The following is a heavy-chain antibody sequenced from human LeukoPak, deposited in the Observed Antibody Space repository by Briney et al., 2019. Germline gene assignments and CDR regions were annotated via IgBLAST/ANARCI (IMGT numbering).Heavy chain of an antibody. D-gene: IGHD3-10*01. Sequence: GGSLRPSCAASGFTFSSYAMHWVRKAPGKGLEWVAVISYDGSNKYYADSVKGRFTISRDNSKNTLYLQMNSLRAEDTAVYYCARDDAVRGYYYYYGMDVWGQGTTVTVSS. V-gene: IGHV3-30-3*01. J-gene: IGHJ6*02. CDR2: ISYDGSNK. CDR1: GFTFSSYA. CDR3: ARDDAVRGYYYYYGMDV.